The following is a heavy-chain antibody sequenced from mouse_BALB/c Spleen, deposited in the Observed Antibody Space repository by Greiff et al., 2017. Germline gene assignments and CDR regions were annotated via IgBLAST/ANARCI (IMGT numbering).Heavy chain of an antibody. CDR2: IYPGDGDT. V-gene: IGHV1-87*01. J-gene: IGHJ2*01. CDR3: ARSPELGHFDY. D-gene: IGHD4-1*01. CDR1: GYTFTSYW. Sequence: VKLQESGAELARPGASVKLSCKASGYTFTSYWMQWVKQRPGQGLEWIGAIYPGDGDTRYTQKFKGKATLTADKSSSTAYMQLSSLASEDSAVYYCARSPELGHFDYWGQGTTLTVSS.